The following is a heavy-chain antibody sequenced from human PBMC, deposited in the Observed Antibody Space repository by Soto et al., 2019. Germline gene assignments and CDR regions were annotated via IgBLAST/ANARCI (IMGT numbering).Heavy chain of an antibody. Sequence: SETLSLTCTVSGASISSYYWSWIRQPPGKGLEWIGYIYYSGSTNYNPSLKNRVIISVDTSKNQFSLKLSSVTAADTAVYYCGRHDSSGWYGRYFDYWGQGTLVTVSS. D-gene: IGHD6-19*01. V-gene: IGHV4-59*08. CDR2: IYYSGST. J-gene: IGHJ4*02. CDR3: GRHDSSGWYGRYFDY. CDR1: GASISSYY.